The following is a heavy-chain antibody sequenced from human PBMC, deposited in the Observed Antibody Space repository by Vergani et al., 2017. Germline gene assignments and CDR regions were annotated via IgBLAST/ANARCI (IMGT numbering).Heavy chain of an antibody. CDR2: IIPILGIA. CDR1: GGTFSSYT. V-gene: IGHV1-69*02. Sequence: QVQLVQSGAEVKKPGSSVKVSCKASGGTFSSYTISWVRQAPGQGLEWMGRIIPILGIANYAQNFQGRVTITADKSTSTAYMELSSLRSEDTDVYYCASRTDSATRTSWAFDIWGQGTMVTVSS. J-gene: IGHJ3*02. D-gene: IGHD2-2*01. CDR3: ASRTDSATRTSWAFDI.